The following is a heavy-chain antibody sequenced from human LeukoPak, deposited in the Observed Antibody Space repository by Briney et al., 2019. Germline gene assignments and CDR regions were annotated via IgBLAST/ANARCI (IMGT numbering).Heavy chain of an antibody. Sequence: SETLSLTCSVSGGSISSRSYYWSWIRQPPGKGLEWIGYIYYRGNTNYNPSLKSRVTISVDTSKNQFSLKLSSVTAADTAVYYCARAPGGYGSGSRGAFDIWGQGTMVTVSS. CDR2: IYYRGNT. CDR1: GGSISSRSYY. CDR3: ARAPGGYGSGSRGAFDI. V-gene: IGHV4-61*01. D-gene: IGHD3-10*01. J-gene: IGHJ3*02.